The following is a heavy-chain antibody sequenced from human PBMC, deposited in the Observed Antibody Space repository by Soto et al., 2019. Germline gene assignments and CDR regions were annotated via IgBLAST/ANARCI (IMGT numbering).Heavy chain of an antibody. Sequence: QVQLVQSGTDVKKPGASVTVSCEASGYPFSSYIVTWVRQAPGQGLEWMGWINPRNGDTKSAQKFPGRVTITLDTATTAGYLALWAMKSDGTPIYYCARRGGTTEFGDYPNTVDHWGQGTLVTVSS. D-gene: IGHD4-17*01. J-gene: IGHJ1*01. CDR3: ARRGGTTEFGDYPNTVDH. V-gene: IGHV1-18*04. CDR2: INPRNGDT. CDR1: GYPFSSYI.